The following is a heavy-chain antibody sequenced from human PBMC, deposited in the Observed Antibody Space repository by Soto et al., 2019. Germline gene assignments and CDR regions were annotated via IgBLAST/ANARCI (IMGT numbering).Heavy chain of an antibody. Sequence: QVQVVQSGAEVKKPGSSVKVSCKVSGGIFTNNAISWVRQAPGQGLEWLGGVIPLFDTAYYAQIFRGRLRISADGATTTAYMELSGLTSADTAVYFCETGGHNDGYNFYHGMDVWGQGTTVPV. CDR2: VIPLFDTA. CDR3: ETGGHNDGYNFYHGMDV. J-gene: IGHJ6*02. V-gene: IGHV1-69*01. D-gene: IGHD5-18*01. CDR1: GGIFTNNA.